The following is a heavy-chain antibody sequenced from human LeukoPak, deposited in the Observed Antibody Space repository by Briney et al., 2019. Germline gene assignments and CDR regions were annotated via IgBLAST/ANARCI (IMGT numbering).Heavy chain of an antibody. D-gene: IGHD4-17*01. V-gene: IGHV2-5*01. CDR1: GFSLSTGGVG. J-gene: IGHJ5*02. CDR3: AQQPTAVNTTYHNCFDP. Sequence: SGPTLVKPTQTLTLTCTFSGFSLSTGGVGVGWMRQPPGKALEWLALIYWNDDKRYSPSLKRRLTITKDTSKNQVVLTMTNMGLVDTATYYCAQQPTAVNTTYHNCFDPWGQGTLVTVSS. CDR2: IYWNDDK.